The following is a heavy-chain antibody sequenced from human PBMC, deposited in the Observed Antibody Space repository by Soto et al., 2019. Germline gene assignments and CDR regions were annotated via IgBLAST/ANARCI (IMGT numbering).Heavy chain of an antibody. Sequence: AGGSLRLSCAASGFTFSNAWMIWVRQAPGKGLEWVGRIKSKTDGGTTDYAAPVKGRFTISRDDSKNTLYLQMNSLKTEDTAVYYCTTVGELLWFGETNMDVWGQGTTVTVSS. CDR2: IKSKTDGGTT. CDR1: GFTFSNAW. CDR3: TTVGELLWFGETNMDV. J-gene: IGHJ6*02. D-gene: IGHD3-10*01. V-gene: IGHV3-15*01.